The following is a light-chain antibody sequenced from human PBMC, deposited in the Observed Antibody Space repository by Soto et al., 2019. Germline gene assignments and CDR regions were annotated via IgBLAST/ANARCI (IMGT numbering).Light chain of an antibody. J-gene: IGKJ1*01. CDR2: QTS. CDR1: QSLLHSNGYNY. CDR3: MQALETAPWT. Sequence: DIVLTQSPLYLPVTPGEPASISCRSSQSLLHSNGYNYLDWYLQRPGQSPHLLIYQTSNRSSGVPDRLSGSGSGRDFTLRISRVESEDVGVYYCMQALETAPWTFGQGTKVDIK. V-gene: IGKV2-28*01.